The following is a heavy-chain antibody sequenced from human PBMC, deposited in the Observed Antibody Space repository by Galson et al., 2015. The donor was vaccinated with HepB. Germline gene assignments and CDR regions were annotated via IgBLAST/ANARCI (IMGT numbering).Heavy chain of an antibody. Sequence: SLRLSCAASGFTFSSYAMHWVRQAPGKGLEWVAVISYDGSNKYYADSVKGRFTISRDNSKNTLYLQMNSLRAEDTAVYYCARGSSLKSFDYWGQGTLVTVSS. D-gene: IGHD3-16*01. J-gene: IGHJ4*02. CDR1: GFTFSSYA. CDR2: ISYDGSNK. V-gene: IGHV3-30*04. CDR3: ARGSSLKSFDY.